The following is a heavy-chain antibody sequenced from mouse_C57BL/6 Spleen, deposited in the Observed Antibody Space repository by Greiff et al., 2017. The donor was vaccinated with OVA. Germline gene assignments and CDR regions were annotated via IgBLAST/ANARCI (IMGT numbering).Heavy chain of an antibody. CDR1: GFTFSNYW. V-gene: IGHV6-3*01. CDR3: TDSSNWGVFDY. Sequence: EVKLVESGAGLVQPGGSMKLSCVASGFTFSNYWMNWVRQSPEKGLEWVAQIRLKSDNYATHYAESGKGRFTISRDDSKRSVHLQMMNLRDAAVGIYYCTDSSNWGVFDYWGQGTTLTVSS. CDR2: IRLKSDNYAT. D-gene: IGHD4-1*01. J-gene: IGHJ2*01.